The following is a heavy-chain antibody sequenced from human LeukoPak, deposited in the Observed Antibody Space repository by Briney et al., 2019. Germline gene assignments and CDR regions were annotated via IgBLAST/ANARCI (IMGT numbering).Heavy chain of an antibody. V-gene: IGHV1-69*05. D-gene: IGHD2-8*02. CDR1: RGTFSSHA. Sequence: SVKVSRKASRGTFSSHAFSWLRQDPGPRLEWMGGNNPILGPASYPQQFQARVTMTRDTSTSTVYMQLSNQRSDDHRLDYWSRVTDDAFDIWRQGTMVTVSS. J-gene: IGHJ3*02. CDR2: NNPILGPA. CDR3: SRVTDDAFDI.